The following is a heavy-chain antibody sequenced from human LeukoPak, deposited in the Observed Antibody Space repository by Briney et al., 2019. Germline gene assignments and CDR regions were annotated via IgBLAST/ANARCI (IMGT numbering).Heavy chain of an antibody. V-gene: IGHV4-39*01. J-gene: IGHJ5*02. CDR1: GGSISSSPYY. CDR2: IYYSGST. Sequence: PSETLSLTCTVSGGSISSSPYYWGWIRQPPGKGLEWIGTIYYSGSTYYNSSLKSRVTISVDTSKNQFSLKLTSVTAADTAVYYCARPVPSRLGWFDPWGQGTLVTVSS. CDR3: ARPVPSRLGWFDP. D-gene: IGHD1-1*01.